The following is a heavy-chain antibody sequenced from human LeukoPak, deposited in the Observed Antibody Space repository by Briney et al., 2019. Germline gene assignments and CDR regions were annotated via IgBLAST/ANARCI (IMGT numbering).Heavy chain of an antibody. CDR1: QFRFPFSHYG. CDR3: AKDAQRGFDYSNSLEY. J-gene: IGHJ4*02. V-gene: IGHV3-33*06. Sequence: GKSLTLSCVASQFRFPFSHYGMPWVRQAPGRGLEWVAVIWSDGSNRYYADSVKGRFTISRDNSQNTVYLEMNSLRGEDTAVYFCAKDAQRGFDYSNSLEYWGQGTLVTVSS. CDR2: IWSDGSNR. D-gene: IGHD4-11*01.